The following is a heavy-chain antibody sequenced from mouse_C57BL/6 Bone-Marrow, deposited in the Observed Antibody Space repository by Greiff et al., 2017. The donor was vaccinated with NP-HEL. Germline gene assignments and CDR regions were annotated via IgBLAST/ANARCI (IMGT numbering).Heavy chain of an antibody. CDR1: SYTFTEYT. V-gene: IGHV1-62-2*01. Sequence: VKLMESGAELVKPGASVKLSCKASSYTFTEYTIHWVKQRSGQGLEWIGWFYPGSGSIKYNEKFKDKATFTADKSSSTVYMELSRLTSENSAVYFCARHEDLRWPYFDYWGQGATLTVSS. CDR2: FYPGSGSI. CDR3: ARHEDLRWPYFDY. D-gene: IGHD1-1*02. J-gene: IGHJ2*01.